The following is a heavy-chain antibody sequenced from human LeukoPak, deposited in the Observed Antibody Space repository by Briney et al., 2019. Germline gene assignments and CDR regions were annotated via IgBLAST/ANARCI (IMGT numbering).Heavy chain of an antibody. CDR3: ARDGGITMVRGVIRFYDY. Sequence: ASVKVSCKASGYTFTSYAIHWVRQAPGQRLEWMGWINAGNGNTKYSQKFQGRVTITRDTSASTAYMELSSLRSEDTAVYYCARDGGITMVRGVIRFYDYWGQGTLVTVSS. CDR2: INAGNGNT. D-gene: IGHD3-10*01. CDR1: GYTFTSYA. V-gene: IGHV1-3*01. J-gene: IGHJ4*02.